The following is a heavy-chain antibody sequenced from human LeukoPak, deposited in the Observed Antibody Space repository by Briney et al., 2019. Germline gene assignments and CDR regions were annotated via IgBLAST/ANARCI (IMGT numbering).Heavy chain of an antibody. V-gene: IGHV1-2*02. J-gene: IGHJ4*02. CDR1: GYTFTGYY. CDR3: ARSPHILTGENFDY. Sequence: ASVKVSCKASGYTFTGYYMHWVRQAPGQGLERMGWINPNSGGTNYAQKFQGRVTMTRDTTTSTAYMDLSRLRSVDTAVYYCARSPHILTGENFDYWGQGTLVTVSS. CDR2: INPNSGGT. D-gene: IGHD3-9*01.